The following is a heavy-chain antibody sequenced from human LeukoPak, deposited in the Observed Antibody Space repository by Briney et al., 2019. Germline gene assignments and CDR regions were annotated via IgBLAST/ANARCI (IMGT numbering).Heavy chain of an antibody. V-gene: IGHV3-30*02. Sequence: GGSLRLSCAASGFTFSSYGMHWVRQAPGKGLEWVAFIRYDGSNKYYADSVKGRFTISRDNSKNTLYLQMNSLRAEDTAIYYCAKEGDRYGPSYFDYWGQGTLVTVSS. CDR1: GFTFSSYG. J-gene: IGHJ4*02. CDR2: IRYDGSNK. CDR3: AKEGDRYGPSYFDY. D-gene: IGHD5-18*01.